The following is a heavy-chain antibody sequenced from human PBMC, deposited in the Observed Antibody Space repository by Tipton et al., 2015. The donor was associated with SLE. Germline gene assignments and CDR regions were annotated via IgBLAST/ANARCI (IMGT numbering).Heavy chain of an antibody. V-gene: IGHV1-69*01. D-gene: IGHD6-19*01. Sequence: QSGAEVKKPGSSVKVSCKVSGGTFSNYAISWVRQAPGQGLEWMGGIIPMFGTANYAQKFQGRVTISADDSTSTAYMELSRLRSEDTAVYYCARDPWEYSSGWGAYFDYWGQGTLVTVSS. J-gene: IGHJ4*02. CDR2: IIPMFGTA. CDR3: ARDPWEYSSGWGAYFDY. CDR1: GGTFSNYA.